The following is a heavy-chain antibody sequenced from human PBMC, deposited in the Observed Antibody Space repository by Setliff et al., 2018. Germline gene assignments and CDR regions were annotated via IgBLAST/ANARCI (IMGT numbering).Heavy chain of an antibody. Sequence: ASVKVSCKASGYTFTSYAMHWVRQAPGQRLEWMGWINAGNGNTKYSQKFQGRVTITADESTSTAYMELSSLRSEDTAVYYCARSSLLSEQQSDAFDIWGQGTMVTVSS. J-gene: IGHJ3*02. CDR3: ARSSLLSEQQSDAFDI. CDR1: GYTFTSYA. V-gene: IGHV1-3*01. CDR2: INAGNGNT. D-gene: IGHD6-13*01.